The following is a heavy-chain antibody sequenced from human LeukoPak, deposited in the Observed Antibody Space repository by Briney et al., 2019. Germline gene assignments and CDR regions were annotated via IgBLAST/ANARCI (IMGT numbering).Heavy chain of an antibody. J-gene: IGHJ4*02. CDR2: ISGSGGTT. CDR3: AKVVSSSSVGDY. CDR1: GFTFNNYA. Sequence: QAGGSLRLSCAASGFTFNNYAMSWVRQAPGKGLEWVSAISGSGGTTYYADSVKGRFTISRDNSKNTLYLQMNSLRAEDTAVYYCAKVVSSSSVGDYWGQGTLVTVSS. D-gene: IGHD6-6*01. V-gene: IGHV3-23*01.